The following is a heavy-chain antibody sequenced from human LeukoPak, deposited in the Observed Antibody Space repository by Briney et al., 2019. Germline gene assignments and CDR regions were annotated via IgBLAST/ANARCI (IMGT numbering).Heavy chain of an antibody. J-gene: IGHJ4*02. V-gene: IGHV3-7*01. CDR1: GFTFSSFW. CDR2: IKKDGSEK. D-gene: IGHD3-10*01. Sequence: GGSLRLSCAASGFTFSSFWMSWVRQAPGKGLGWVANIKKDGSEKYYVDSVKGRFTISRDNAKNSAYLQMNSLRVEDTAVYYCVRDAWFGESRAGGQGTLVTVSS. CDR3: VRDAWFGESRA.